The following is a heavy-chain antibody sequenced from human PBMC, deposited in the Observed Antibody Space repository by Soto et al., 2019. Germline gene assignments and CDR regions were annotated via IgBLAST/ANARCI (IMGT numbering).Heavy chain of an antibody. CDR3: AKDPRSSSSSSPNDY. CDR2: ISGSGGST. D-gene: IGHD6-6*01. J-gene: IGHJ4*02. V-gene: IGHV3-23*01. CDR1: GFTFSSYA. Sequence: PGGSLRLSCAASGFTFSSYAMSWVRQAPGKGLEWVSAISGSGGSTYYADSVKGRFTISRDNSKNTLYLQMNSLRAEDTAVYYCAKDPRSSSSSSPNDYWGQGTLVTVSS.